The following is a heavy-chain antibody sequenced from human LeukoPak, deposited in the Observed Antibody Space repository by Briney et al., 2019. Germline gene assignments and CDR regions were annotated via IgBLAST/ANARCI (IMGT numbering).Heavy chain of an antibody. CDR2: MNPNSGNT. Sequence: ASVKVTFKASGYNFRNYDINWVRQATAQGLEWMGWMNPNSGNTGYAEKFQGRVTLTMYTSISTAYMQIGSLRSEDTAVYYCARAEVSSDSFYHHGMDVWGQGTTVTVSS. CDR3: ARAEVSSDSFYHHGMDV. D-gene: IGHD2/OR15-2a*01. CDR1: GYNFRNYD. J-gene: IGHJ6*02. V-gene: IGHV1-8*01.